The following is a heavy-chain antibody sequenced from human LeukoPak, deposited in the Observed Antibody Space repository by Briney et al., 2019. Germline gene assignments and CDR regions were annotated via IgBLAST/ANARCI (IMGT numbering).Heavy chain of an antibody. CDR1: GYTFTGYS. Sequence: GASVKVSCKASGYTFTGYSMHWVRQAPGQRLEWMGWINPNSGVTNYAQKFQGRVTMTRDTSISTAYMELSSLRSDDTAVYYCARVGVEGASCYDYWGQGTLVTVSS. CDR3: ARVGVEGASCYDY. D-gene: IGHD2-2*01. CDR2: INPNSGVT. J-gene: IGHJ4*02. V-gene: IGHV1-2*02.